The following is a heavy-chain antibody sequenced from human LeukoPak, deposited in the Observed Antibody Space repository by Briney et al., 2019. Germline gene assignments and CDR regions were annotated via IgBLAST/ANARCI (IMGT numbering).Heavy chain of an antibody. Sequence: GGSLRLSCAASGFTFSDYYMSWIRQTPGKGLEWVSYIISSGSTIYYADSVKGRFTISRDNAKNSLYLQMSSLRAEDTAVYYCARRGITISGVLVYHYSGLDVWGQGTTVTVSS. J-gene: IGHJ6*02. V-gene: IGHV3-11*04. CDR2: IISSGSTI. D-gene: IGHD3-3*01. CDR3: ARRGITISGVLVYHYSGLDV. CDR1: GFTFSDYY.